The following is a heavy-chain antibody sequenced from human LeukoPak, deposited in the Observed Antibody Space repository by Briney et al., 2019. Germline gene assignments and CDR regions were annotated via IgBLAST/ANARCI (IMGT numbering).Heavy chain of an antibody. D-gene: IGHD4-17*01. Sequence: GGSLRLSCAASGFTFSSYGMHWVRQAPGKGLEWVAVISYDGSNKYYADSVKGRFTISRDNSKNTLYLQMNSLRAEDTAVYYCAPGGDYTFFDYWGQGTLVTVSS. CDR3: APGGDYTFFDY. J-gene: IGHJ4*02. V-gene: IGHV3-30*03. CDR1: GFTFSSYG. CDR2: ISYDGSNK.